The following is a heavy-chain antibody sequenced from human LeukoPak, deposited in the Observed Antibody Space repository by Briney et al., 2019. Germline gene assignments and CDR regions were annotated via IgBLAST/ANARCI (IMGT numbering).Heavy chain of an antibody. CDR3: ARGGYYYDASDRPFDY. CDR2: ISTYHGST. Sequence: RASVRVSCKASGYIFPTYGITWVRQAPGRGLEWVGWISTYHGSTTYAQNLQGRVTITTDTSTTTAYMELRSLRSDDTALYYCARGGYYYDASDRPFDYWGQGTLVTVSS. J-gene: IGHJ4*02. CDR1: GYIFPTYG. D-gene: IGHD3-22*01. V-gene: IGHV1-18*01.